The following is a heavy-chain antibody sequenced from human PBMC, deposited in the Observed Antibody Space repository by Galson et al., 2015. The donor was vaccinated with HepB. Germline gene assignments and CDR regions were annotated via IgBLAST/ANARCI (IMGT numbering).Heavy chain of an antibody. Sequence: SSYAMHWVRQAPGKGLEWVANIKQDGSEKYYVDSVKGRFTISRDNAKNSLYLQMNSLRAEDTAVYYCARDTYYGSGSQDYWGQGTLVTVSS. CDR3: ARDTYYGSGSQDY. CDR2: IKQDGSEK. V-gene: IGHV3-7*03. D-gene: IGHD3-10*01. CDR1: SSYA. J-gene: IGHJ4*02.